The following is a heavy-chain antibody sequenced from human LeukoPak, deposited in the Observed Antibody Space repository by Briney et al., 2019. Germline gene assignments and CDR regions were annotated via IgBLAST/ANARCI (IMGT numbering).Heavy chain of an antibody. CDR1: GFTFSSYA. Sequence: AGGSLRLSCAASGFTFSSYAMHWVRQAPGKGLEWLAVISYDGNNKYYADSVKGRFTIYRDNSKNTLYLQMNSLRAEDTAVYYCARGIAGYCSSTSCYRGVTDWGQGTLVTVSS. D-gene: IGHD2-2*02. J-gene: IGHJ4*02. V-gene: IGHV3-30*04. CDR3: ARGIAGYCSSTSCYRGVTD. CDR2: ISYDGNNK.